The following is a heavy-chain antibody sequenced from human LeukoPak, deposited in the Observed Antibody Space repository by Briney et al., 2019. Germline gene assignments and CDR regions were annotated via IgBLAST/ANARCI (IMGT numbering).Heavy chain of an antibody. CDR1: GFSFSSYW. V-gene: IGHV3-74*01. Sequence: GGSLRLSCTASGFSFSSYWVHWVRQAPGRGLEWVSRINTDGSITDYTNYAGSVKGRFTISRDNAKNMPYLEMNGLRADDTAVYCCARGASLLVDSSAYFRDALDLWGQGTMVTVSS. CDR3: ARGASLLVDSSAYFRDALDL. J-gene: IGHJ3*01. CDR2: INTDGSITDYT. D-gene: IGHD3-22*01.